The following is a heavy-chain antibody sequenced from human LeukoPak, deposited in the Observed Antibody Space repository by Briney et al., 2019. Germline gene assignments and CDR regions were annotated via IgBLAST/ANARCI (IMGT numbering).Heavy chain of an antibody. D-gene: IGHD3-22*01. CDR1: GFTFSSYA. Sequence: GGSLRLSCAASGFTFSSYAMSWVRQAPGKGLEWVSAISGSGGSTYYADSVKGRFTISRDNSKNTLYLQMNSLRAEDTAVYYCAKGLTYYYDSSGIYYFDYWGQGTLVTVSS. V-gene: IGHV3-23*01. CDR2: ISGSGGST. J-gene: IGHJ4*02. CDR3: AKGLTYYYDSSGIYYFDY.